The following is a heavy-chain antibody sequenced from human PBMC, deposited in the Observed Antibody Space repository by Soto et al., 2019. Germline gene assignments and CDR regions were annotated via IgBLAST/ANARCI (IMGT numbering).Heavy chain of an antibody. CDR3: VKKSIATVTNPVYWSFDL. CDR1: GFTFINYA. J-gene: IGHJ2*01. Sequence: EVQLLESGGGLIQPGGSLRLSCTASGFTFINYAMNWVRQAPGKGLEWVSGTSGGGDVAFYADSVKGRLAISRDNSKSGLSLLMNSLIAEDTALYYCVKKSIATVTNPVYWSFDLWGRATLVTVSS. CDR2: TSGGGDVA. V-gene: IGHV3-23*01. D-gene: IGHD4-17*01.